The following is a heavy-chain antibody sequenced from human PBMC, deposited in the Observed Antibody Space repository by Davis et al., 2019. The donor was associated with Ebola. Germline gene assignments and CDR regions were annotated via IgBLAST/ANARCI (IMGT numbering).Heavy chain of an antibody. V-gene: IGHV3-30-3*01. D-gene: IGHD3-3*01. J-gene: IGHJ3*02. CDR1: GFTFSSYA. CDR3: ARESWSTTIFGVVIYHDAFDI. CDR2: ISYDGSNK. Sequence: PGGSLRLSCAASGFTFSSYAMHWVRQAPGKGLEWVAVISYDGSNKNYADSVKGRFTISRDNSKNTLYLQMNSLRAEDTAVYYCARESWSTTIFGVVIYHDAFDIWGQGTMVTVSS.